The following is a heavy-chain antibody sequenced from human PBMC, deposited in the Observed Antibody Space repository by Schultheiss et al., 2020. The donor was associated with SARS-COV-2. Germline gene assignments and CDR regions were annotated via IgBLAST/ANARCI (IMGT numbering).Heavy chain of an antibody. CDR3: AKGRGYDYYYMDV. V-gene: IGHV3-23*01. J-gene: IGHJ6*03. CDR2: ISGSGGST. Sequence: GESLKISCAASGFTFSSYWMNWVRQAPGKGLEWVSAISGSGGSTYYADSVKGRFTISRDNSKNTLYLQMNSLRAEDTAVYYCAKGRGYDYYYMDVWGKGTTVTVSS. D-gene: IGHD3-16*01. CDR1: GFTFSSYW.